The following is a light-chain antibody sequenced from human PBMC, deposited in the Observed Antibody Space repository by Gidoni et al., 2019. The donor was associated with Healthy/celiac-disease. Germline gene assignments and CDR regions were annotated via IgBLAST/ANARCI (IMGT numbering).Light chain of an antibody. V-gene: IGKV3-15*01. Sequence: EIVMTQSPATLSVSPGERATLSCRASQSVSSNLAWYQQKPGQAPRLLIYGASTRATGIPARFSGSGSGTEFTLTISILQSEYFAVYYCQQYNNWPETFGQXTKVEIK. J-gene: IGKJ1*01. CDR2: GAS. CDR3: QQYNNWPET. CDR1: QSVSSN.